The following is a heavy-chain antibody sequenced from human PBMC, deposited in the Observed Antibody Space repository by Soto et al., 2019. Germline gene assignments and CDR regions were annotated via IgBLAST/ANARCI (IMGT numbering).Heavy chain of an antibody. CDR3: ARVWSDSSGYSYYYYYGMDV. CDR2: IIPIFGTA. V-gene: IGHV1-69*13. CDR1: GGTFSSYA. J-gene: IGHJ6*02. Sequence: SVKVSCKASGGTFSSYAISWVRQAPGQGLECMGGIIPIFGTANYAQKFQGRVTITAXXXXSXXXMELXXLRXEDTAVYYCARVWSDSSGYSYYYYYGMDVWG. D-gene: IGHD3-22*01.